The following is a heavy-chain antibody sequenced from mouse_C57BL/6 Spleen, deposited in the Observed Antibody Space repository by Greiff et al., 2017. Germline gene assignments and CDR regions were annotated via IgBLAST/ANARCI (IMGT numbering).Heavy chain of an antibody. Sequence: VQLQQSGAELVKPGASVKISCKASGYTFTDYYINWVKQRPGQGLEWIGKIGPGSGSTYYHEKFKGKATLTADKSSSTAYMQLISLTSEDSAVYFCARKLDLGYSNYFDYWGQGTTLTVSS. CDR3: ARKLDLGYSNYFDY. J-gene: IGHJ2*01. CDR2: IGPGSGST. V-gene: IGHV1-77*01. CDR1: GYTFTDYY. D-gene: IGHD2-5*01.